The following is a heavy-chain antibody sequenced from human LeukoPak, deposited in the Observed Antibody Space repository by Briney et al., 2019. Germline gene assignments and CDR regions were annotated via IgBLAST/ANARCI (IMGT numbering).Heavy chain of an antibody. CDR2: IYPGDSDT. Sequence: GESLKISCKGSGYSFTSYWIGWVRQMPGKGLEWMGIIYPGDSDTRYSPSFQGQVTISADKSISTAYLQWSSLKASDTAMYYCAISGAYYGSGSYFPQYNYWGQGTLVTVSS. CDR3: AISGAYYGSGSYFPQYNY. J-gene: IGHJ4*02. V-gene: IGHV5-51*01. D-gene: IGHD3-10*01. CDR1: GYSFTSYW.